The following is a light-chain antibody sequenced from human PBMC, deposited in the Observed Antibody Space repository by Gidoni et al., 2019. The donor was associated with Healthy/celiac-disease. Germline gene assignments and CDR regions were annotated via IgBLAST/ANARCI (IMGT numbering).Light chain of an antibody. V-gene: IGKV1-39*01. CDR3: QQSYSTPLT. CDR1: QSISSY. CDR2: AAS. Sequence: DIQMTQSPSSLSASVGDRATITCRASQSISSYLNWYQQNPGKAPKLMIYAASSLQSGVPSRFSGSGSETDFTLTISSLQPEDFATYYCQQSYSTPLTYGGGTKVEIK. J-gene: IGKJ4*01.